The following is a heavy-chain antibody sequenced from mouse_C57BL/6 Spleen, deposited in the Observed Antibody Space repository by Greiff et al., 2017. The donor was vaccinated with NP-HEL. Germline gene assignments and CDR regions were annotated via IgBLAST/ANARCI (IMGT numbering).Heavy chain of an antibody. CDR2: IYPGDGDT. Sequence: VQLQQSGPELVKPGASVKISCKASGYAFSSSWMNWVKQRPGKGLEWIGRIYPGDGDTNYNGKFKGKATLTADKSSSTAYMQLSSLTSEDSAVYFCARCPYSTYAMDYWGQGTSVTVSS. V-gene: IGHV1-82*01. D-gene: IGHD2-5*01. CDR3: ARCPYSTYAMDY. J-gene: IGHJ4*01. CDR1: GYAFSSSW.